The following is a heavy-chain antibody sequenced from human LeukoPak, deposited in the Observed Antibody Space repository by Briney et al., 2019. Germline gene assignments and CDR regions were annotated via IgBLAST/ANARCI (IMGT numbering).Heavy chain of an antibody. V-gene: IGHV3-7*01. CDR2: IKEGGSEK. CDR3: ARDLWSGSSFFDY. CDR1: GFAFSSYW. Sequence: GGSLRLSCVASGFAFSSYWMTWVRQAPGKGLEWVANIKEGGSEKNYVDSVKGRFTISRDNAKNSVYLQMNSLRVEETAVYYCARDLWSGSSFFDYWGQGTLVTVSS. D-gene: IGHD3-3*01. J-gene: IGHJ4*02.